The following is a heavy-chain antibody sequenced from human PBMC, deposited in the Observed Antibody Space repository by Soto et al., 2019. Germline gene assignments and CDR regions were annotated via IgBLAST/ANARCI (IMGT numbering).Heavy chain of an antibody. D-gene: IGHD4-4*01. V-gene: IGHV1-69*02. Sequence: QVQLVQSGAEVKKPGSSVKVSCKASGGTFSSYTISWVRQAPGQGLEWMGRIIPILGIANYAQKFQGRVTITADKPTSTAYMELSSLRSEDTAVYYCADEGYSNYAPSNWGQGTLVTVSS. J-gene: IGHJ4*02. CDR1: GGTFSSYT. CDR2: IIPILGIA. CDR3: ADEGYSNYAPSN.